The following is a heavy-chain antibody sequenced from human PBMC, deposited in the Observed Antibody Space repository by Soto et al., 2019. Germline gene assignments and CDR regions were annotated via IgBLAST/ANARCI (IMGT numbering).Heavy chain of an antibody. V-gene: IGHV1-69*01. CDR2: IIPIFGTA. D-gene: IGHD3-22*01. J-gene: IGHJ6*02. CDR1: GGTFSSYA. CDR3: ARGGYDSSGYYYGYYYYGMDV. Sequence: QVQLVQSGAEVKKPGSSVKVSCKASGGTFSSYAISWVRQAPGQGLEWMGGIIPIFGTANYAQKFQGRVTITADETTRTAYMELSSLRSEDTAVYYCARGGYDSSGYYYGYYYYGMDVWGQGPTVTVSS.